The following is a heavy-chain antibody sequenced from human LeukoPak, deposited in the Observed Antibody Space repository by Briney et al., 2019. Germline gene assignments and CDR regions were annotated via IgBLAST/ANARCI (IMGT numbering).Heavy chain of an antibody. V-gene: IGHV4-39*07. CDR3: ARGTATWYSSGWYGALYFDY. CDR1: GGSISSSSYY. Sequence: PSETLSLTCTVSGGSISSSSYYWGWIRQPPGKGLEWIGSIYYSGSTYYNPSLKSRVTISVDTSKNQFSLKLSSVTAADTAVYYCARGTATWYSSGWYGALYFDYWGQGTLVTVSS. J-gene: IGHJ4*02. D-gene: IGHD6-19*01. CDR2: IYYSGST.